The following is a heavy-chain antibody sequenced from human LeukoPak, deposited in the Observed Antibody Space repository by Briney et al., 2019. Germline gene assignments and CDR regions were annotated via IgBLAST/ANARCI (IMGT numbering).Heavy chain of an antibody. CDR2: ITDSPNYV. V-gene: IGHV3-21*01. J-gene: IGHJ5*02. CDR1: GFTFTNSS. Sequence: KTGGSLRLSCAASGFTFTNSSMNWIRQAPGKGLDWVSSITDSPNYVEYADSVKGRFTISRDDAKNSLYLQMDSLRADDTAVYYCARDPYQLSLFDPWGQGTLVTVSS. CDR3: ARDPYQLSLFDP. D-gene: IGHD1-1*01.